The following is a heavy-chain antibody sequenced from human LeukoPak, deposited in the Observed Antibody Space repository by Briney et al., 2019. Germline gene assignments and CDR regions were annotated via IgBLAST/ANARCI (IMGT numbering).Heavy chain of an antibody. CDR2: MNPNSSNT. V-gene: IGHV1-8*02. J-gene: IGHJ4*02. Sequence: ASVKVSXKASGYTFKNYDINWVRQATGQGLEWMGWMNPNSSNTGFAQKFQDRVSMTRDTSISTAYMELTSLRSGDTAVYYCARATPGGLHGYSFDYWGQGTVVTVYS. CDR3: ARATPGGLHGYSFDY. D-gene: IGHD5-24*01. CDR1: GYTFKNYD.